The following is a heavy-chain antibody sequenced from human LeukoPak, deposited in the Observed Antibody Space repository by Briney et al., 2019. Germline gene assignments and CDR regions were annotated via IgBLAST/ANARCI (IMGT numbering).Heavy chain of an antibody. D-gene: IGHD3-22*01. V-gene: IGHV1-46*01. CDR3: ARDLDYYYDSSGYLTHQPVY. CDR2: INPSGGST. J-gene: IGHJ4*02. CDR1: GYTFTGYY. Sequence: GASVKVSCKASGYTFTGYYMHWVRQAPGQGLEWMGIINPSGGSTSYAQKFQGRVTMTRDTSTSTVYMELSSLRSEDTAVYYCARDLDYYYDSSGYLTHQPVYWGQGTLVTVSS.